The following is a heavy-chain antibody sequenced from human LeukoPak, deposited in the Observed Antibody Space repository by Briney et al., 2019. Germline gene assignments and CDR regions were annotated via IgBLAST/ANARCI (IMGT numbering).Heavy chain of an antibody. J-gene: IGHJ4*02. CDR2: INPSGGST. D-gene: IGHD3-9*01. Sequence: ASVKVSCKASGYTFTSYYMHWVRQAPGQGLEWMGIINPSGGSTSYAQKFQGRVTITADKSTSTAYMELSSLRSKDTAVYYCARGQPSYYDILTGYQNWGQGTLVTVSS. V-gene: IGHV1-46*01. CDR3: ARGQPSYYDILTGYQN. CDR1: GYTFTSYY.